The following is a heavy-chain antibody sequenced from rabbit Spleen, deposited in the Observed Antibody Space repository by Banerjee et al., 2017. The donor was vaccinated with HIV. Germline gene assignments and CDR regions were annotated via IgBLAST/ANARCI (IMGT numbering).Heavy chain of an antibody. Sequence: QSLEESGGALVKPGASLTLTCTASGFSFSSYWMCWVRQAPGKGLEWIGYIDPIFHITTYASWVNGRFTISSHNAQNTLYLQLNSLTAADTATYFCVRDRANIGGDYGPYYFDLWGQGTLVTVS. D-gene: IGHD2-1*01. CDR3: VRDRANIGGDYGPYYFDL. CDR1: GFSFSSYW. V-gene: IGHV1S7*01. CDR2: IDPIFHIT. J-gene: IGHJ4*01.